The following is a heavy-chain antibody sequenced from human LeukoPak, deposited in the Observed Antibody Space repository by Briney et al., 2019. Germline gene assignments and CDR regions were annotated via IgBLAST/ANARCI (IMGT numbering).Heavy chain of an antibody. J-gene: IGHJ4*02. D-gene: IGHD3-3*02. CDR1: GGSISSSSYY. Sequence: SETLSLTCTVSGGSISSSSYYWGWIRQPPGKGLEWIGSNYYSGSTYYNPSLKSLVTISVDTSKNQFSLKLSSVTAADTAVYYCAGIWPYFDYWGQGTLVTVSS. CDR3: AGIWPYFDY. V-gene: IGHV4-39*01. CDR2: NYYSGST.